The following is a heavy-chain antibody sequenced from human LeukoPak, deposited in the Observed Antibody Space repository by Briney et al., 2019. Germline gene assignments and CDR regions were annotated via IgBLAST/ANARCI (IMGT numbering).Heavy chain of an antibody. D-gene: IGHD2-15*01. J-gene: IGHJ4*02. CDR3: AKGGYCSGGSCYALLDY. V-gene: IGHV3-30*18. Sequence: GRSLRLSCAASGFTFSSYGMHWVRQAPGKGLEWVAVISYDGSNKYYADSVKGRFTIPRDNSKNTLYLQMNSLRAEDTAVYYCAKGGYCSGGSCYALLDYWGQGTLVTVSS. CDR1: GFTFSSYG. CDR2: ISYDGSNK.